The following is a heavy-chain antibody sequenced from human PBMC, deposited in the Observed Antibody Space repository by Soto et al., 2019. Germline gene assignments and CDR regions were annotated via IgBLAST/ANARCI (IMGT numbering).Heavy chain of an antibody. CDR2: INPNSGGT. D-gene: IGHD5-18*01. CDR3: ARDLLSSRYSYGFSYYYGMDV. J-gene: IGHJ6*02. Sequence: VASVKVSCKASGYTFTGYYMHWVRQAPGQGLEWMGWINPNSGGTNYAQKFQGRVTMTRDTSISTAYMELSRLRSDDTAVYYCARDLLSSRYSYGFSYYYGMDVWGQGTTVTVSS. CDR1: GYTFTGYY. V-gene: IGHV1-2*02.